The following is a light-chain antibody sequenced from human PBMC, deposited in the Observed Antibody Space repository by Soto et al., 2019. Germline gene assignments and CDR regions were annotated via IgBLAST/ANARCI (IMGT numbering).Light chain of an antibody. Sequence: EVVLTQSPATLSLSPGERATLSCRASESVNNYLAWYQQKPGQAPRLLIYDASNRATGIPARFSGSGSGTDFTLTISSLEPEDFAAYYCQKYNSAPLTFGGGTKVEIK. J-gene: IGKJ4*01. CDR1: ESVNNY. V-gene: IGKV3-11*01. CDR3: QKYNSAPLT. CDR2: DAS.